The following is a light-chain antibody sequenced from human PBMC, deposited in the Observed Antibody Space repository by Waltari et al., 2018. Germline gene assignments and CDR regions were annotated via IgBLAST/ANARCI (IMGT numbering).Light chain of an antibody. J-gene: IGKJ2*01. CDR1: QSVGTW. Sequence: IPMTHSPSTLPPSVGDRVPISCRASQSVGTWLAWYQQKPGKAPKLLSYMASSLESGVPSRVSGSGSGTEFTLTISSLQPDDFAPYSCQQYSSFSTFGQGTKLDI. CDR2: MAS. CDR3: QQYSSFST. V-gene: IGKV1-5*03.